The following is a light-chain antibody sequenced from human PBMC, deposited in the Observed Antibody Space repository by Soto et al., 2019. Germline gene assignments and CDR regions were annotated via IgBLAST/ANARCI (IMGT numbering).Light chain of an antibody. CDR2: TTS. V-gene: IGKV1-6*01. J-gene: IGKJ1*01. CDR1: QDIRHD. CDR3: LQDYSYPRT. Sequence: AILMTQSPSSLYTSVGDRVTITCRASQDIRHDLSWYQQKPGKAPKLLIYTTSRLQSGVPSRFSGSGFGTDFALTISSLQPEDFATYYCLQDYSYPRTFGQGTKVEIK.